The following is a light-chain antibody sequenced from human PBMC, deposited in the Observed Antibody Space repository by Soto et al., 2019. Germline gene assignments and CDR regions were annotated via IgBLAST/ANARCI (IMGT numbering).Light chain of an antibody. V-gene: IGKV2-40*01. Sequence: DIVMTQTPLSLPVTPGEPASISCRSSQSLLYSDDGNTYSDWFLQKPGQSPQLLIYTVSYRASGVPDRFSGSGSGTDFTLKISRVEAEDVGVYYCLQRKEFPWTFGQGTRVEIK. J-gene: IGKJ1*01. CDR2: TVS. CDR1: QSLLYSDDGNTY. CDR3: LQRKEFPWT.